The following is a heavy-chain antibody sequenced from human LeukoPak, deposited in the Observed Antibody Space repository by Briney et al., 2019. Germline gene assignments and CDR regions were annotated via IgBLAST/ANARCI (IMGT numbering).Heavy chain of an antibody. D-gene: IGHD6-19*01. CDR2: IYSDGST. V-gene: IGHV3-53*01. J-gene: IGHJ4*02. Sequence: GGSLRLSCAASGFIVSGDFMSWVRQAPGKGLEWVSVIYSDGSTYYADSVKGRFTISRDNSKNTLYLQMNSLRAEDTAVYYCAKDRGSSGFYNYWGQGTLVTVSS. CDR3: AKDRGSSGFYNY. CDR1: GFIVSGDF.